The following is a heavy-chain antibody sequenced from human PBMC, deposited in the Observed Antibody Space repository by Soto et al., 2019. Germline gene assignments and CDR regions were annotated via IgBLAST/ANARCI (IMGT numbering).Heavy chain of an antibody. CDR2: INPNSGGT. D-gene: IGHD3-3*01. CDR1: GYTFTGYY. V-gene: IGHV1-2*02. CDR3: ARDQYYDFWSGRNWFDP. Sequence: GASVKLSCKASGYTFTGYYMHWVRQAPGQGLEWMGWINPNSGGTNYAQKFQGRVTMTRDTSISTAYMELSRLRSDDTAVYYCARDQYYDFWSGRNWFDPWGQGTLVTVS. J-gene: IGHJ5*02.